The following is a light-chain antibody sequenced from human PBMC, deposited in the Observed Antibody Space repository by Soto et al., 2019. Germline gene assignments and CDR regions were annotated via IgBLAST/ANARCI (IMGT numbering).Light chain of an antibody. J-gene: IGKJ1*01. CDR3: QKYNSAPWT. Sequence: DIQMTQSPSSLSASVGDRVTITCRASQGISNYLAWYQQKPGKVPKLLIYASSTLQSGVPSRFSGSGSGTDFTLPISSLQPEDVETYYCQKYNSAPWTFGQGTKVEIK. CDR2: ASS. V-gene: IGKV1-27*01. CDR1: QGISNY.